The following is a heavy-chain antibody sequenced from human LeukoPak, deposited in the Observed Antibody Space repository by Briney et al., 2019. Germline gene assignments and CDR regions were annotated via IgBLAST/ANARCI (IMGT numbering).Heavy chain of an antibody. V-gene: IGHV3-48*02. J-gene: IGHJ3*02. CDR2: ISTGGTTM. CDR3: AREGYGSHALDI. D-gene: IGHD3-10*01. Sequence: GRSLRLSCAASGFTFSNYGIHWVRQAPGRGLEWVSYISTGGTTMSYADSVKGRFAISRDNAKNSLYLQMNSLRDEDTAVYYCAREGYGSHALDIWGQGTMVTVSS. CDR1: GFTFSNYG.